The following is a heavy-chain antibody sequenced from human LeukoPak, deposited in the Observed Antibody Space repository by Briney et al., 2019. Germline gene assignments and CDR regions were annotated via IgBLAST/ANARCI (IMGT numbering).Heavy chain of an antibody. CDR2: ISSSSSYI. CDR1: GFIFSSYS. CDR3: ARDRGWQQFDY. V-gene: IGHV3-21*04. D-gene: IGHD5-24*01. Sequence: AGGSLRLSCAASGFIFSSYSMTWVRQAPGKGLEWVSSISSSSSYIYYADSVKGRFTISRDNAKNSLYLELNSLRAEDTSVYFCARDRGWQQFDYWGQGTLVTVSS. J-gene: IGHJ4*01.